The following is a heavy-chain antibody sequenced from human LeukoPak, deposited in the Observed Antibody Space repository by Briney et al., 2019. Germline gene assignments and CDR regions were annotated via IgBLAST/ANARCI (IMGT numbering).Heavy chain of an antibody. V-gene: IGHV3-20*04. D-gene: IGHD3-9*01. Sequence: RPGGSLRLSCAASGFTFDDHGMSWVRQVPGKGLEWVSGINWNGGSTGYADSVKGRFTISRDNAKNSLYLQMNSLRAEDTAVYYCARDRVEVLRYFDWFTRSHYYYYYMDVWGKGTTVTVSS. CDR3: ARDRVEVLRYFDWFTRSHYYYYYMDV. CDR1: GFTFDDHG. CDR2: INWNGGST. J-gene: IGHJ6*03.